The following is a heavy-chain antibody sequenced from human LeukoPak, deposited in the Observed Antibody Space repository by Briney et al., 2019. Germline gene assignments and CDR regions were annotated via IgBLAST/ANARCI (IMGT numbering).Heavy chain of an antibody. D-gene: IGHD5-18*01. J-gene: IGHJ4*02. CDR1: GYTFTGYY. CDR2: INPNSGGT. CDR3: ARGSVQLWLPTDY. V-gene: IGHV1-2*02. Sequence: ASVKVSCKASGYTFTGYYMHWVRQAPGQGLEWMGWINPNSGGTNYAQKFQGRVTMTRDTSISTAHMELSRLRSDDTAVYYCARGSVQLWLPTDYWGQGTLVTVSS.